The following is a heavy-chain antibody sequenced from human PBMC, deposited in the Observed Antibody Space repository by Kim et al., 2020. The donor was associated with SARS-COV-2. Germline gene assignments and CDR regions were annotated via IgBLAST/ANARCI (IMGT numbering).Heavy chain of an antibody. D-gene: IGHD2-15*01. Sequence: GGSLRLSCAASGFTFSSYAMSWVRQAPGKGLEWVSVVSGSGDNIYYADSVKGRFTISRENSDNMLYLQMNSLRAEDTAVYSCAKSGGGGGGGPYSPVDYWGQGTLVTVSS. CDR3: AKSGGGGGGGPYSPVDY. J-gene: IGHJ4*02. V-gene: IGHV3-23*01. CDR2: VSGSGDNI. CDR1: GFTFSSYA.